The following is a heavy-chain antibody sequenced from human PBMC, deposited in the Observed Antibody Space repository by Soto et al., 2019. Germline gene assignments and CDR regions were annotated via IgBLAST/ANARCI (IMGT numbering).Heavy chain of an antibody. Sequence: GESLKISCAASGFTFSSYAMSWVRQAPGKGLEWVSAISGSGGSTYYADSVKGRFTISRDNSKNTLYLQMNSLRAEDTAVYYCAKATVTTSWDWFDPWGQGTLVTVSS. J-gene: IGHJ5*02. D-gene: IGHD4-17*01. CDR1: GFTFSSYA. V-gene: IGHV3-23*01. CDR2: ISGSGGST. CDR3: AKATVTTSWDWFDP.